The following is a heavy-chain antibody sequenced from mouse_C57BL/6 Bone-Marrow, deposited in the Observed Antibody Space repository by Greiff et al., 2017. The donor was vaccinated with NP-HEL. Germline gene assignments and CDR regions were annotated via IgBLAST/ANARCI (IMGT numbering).Heavy chain of an antibody. V-gene: IGHV1-42*01. J-gene: IGHJ2*01. Sequence: DVQLQESGPELVKPGSSFPLSFPSSGYSFTGYYMHWVKQSPEKSLEWIGEINPSTGGTRYNEKFKAKATLTVDKSSSTAYMQLKSLTSEDAAVYYCARGEVPLDGWGQGTTLTVSS. CDR3: ARGEVPLDG. CDR2: INPSTGGT. CDR1: GYSFTGYY.